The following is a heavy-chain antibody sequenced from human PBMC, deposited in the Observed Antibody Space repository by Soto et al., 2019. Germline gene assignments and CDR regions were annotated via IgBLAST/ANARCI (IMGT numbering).Heavy chain of an antibody. V-gene: IGHV4-34*01. CDR2: INHSGSA. CDR1: GGSFSGYI. J-gene: IGHJ4*02. Sequence: SETLSLTCDVYGGSFSGYIWTWIRQTPGKGLQWIGQINHSGSANYNPSLKSRVTISVHTSNSQFSLELSSVTAADTAVYYCARGLITASQYSGCWYYFHSSGQGTQVT. D-gene: IGHD2-8*02. CDR3: ARGLITASQYSGCWYYFHS.